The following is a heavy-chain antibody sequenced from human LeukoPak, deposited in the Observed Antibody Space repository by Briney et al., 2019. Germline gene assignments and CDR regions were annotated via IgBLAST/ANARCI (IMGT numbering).Heavy chain of an antibody. D-gene: IGHD5-12*01. CDR2: ISANNGNT. V-gene: IGHV1-18*01. J-gene: IGHJ4*02. CDR3: ARGDSGYDFAPFDY. CDR1: GYTFTRYG. Sequence: ASVKVSCKASGYTFTRYGIIWVRQAPGQGLEWMGWISANNGNTNYAQKLQGRVTMTTDTSTSTAYMVLRSLRSDDTAVYYCARGDSGYDFAPFDYWGQGTLVTVSS.